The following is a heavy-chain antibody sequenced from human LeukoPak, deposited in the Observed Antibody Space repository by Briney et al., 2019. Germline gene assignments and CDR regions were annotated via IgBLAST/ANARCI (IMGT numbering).Heavy chain of an antibody. CDR3: ARGRGYSSNPYYFDY. D-gene: IGHD6-13*01. CDR2: IYYSGSA. Sequence: SETLSLTCTVSGGSISSSGYSWGWVRQPPGKGLEWIGSIYYSGSAYYNPSLQSRVAISVDTSKTQFSLKLSSVTAADTAVYYCARGRGYSSNPYYFDYWGQGTLVTVSS. V-gene: IGHV4-39*01. J-gene: IGHJ4*02. CDR1: GGSISSSGYS.